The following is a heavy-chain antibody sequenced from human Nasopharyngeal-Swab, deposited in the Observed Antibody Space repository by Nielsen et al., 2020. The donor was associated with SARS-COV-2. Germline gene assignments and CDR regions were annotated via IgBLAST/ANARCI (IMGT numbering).Heavy chain of an antibody. CDR2: IRSKGNTYAT. CDR3: TRCGGGCYSGRDY. CDR1: GFTFSDSA. V-gene: IGHV3-73*01. Sequence: GESLKISCAASGFTFSDSAIHWVCQASGKGLEWVGRIRSKGNTYATAYAASAKGRFIIFRDDPTNTAYLQMNSLKTEDTAVYYCTRCGGGCYSGRDYWGQGTLVTVSS. D-gene: IGHD2-15*01. J-gene: IGHJ4*02.